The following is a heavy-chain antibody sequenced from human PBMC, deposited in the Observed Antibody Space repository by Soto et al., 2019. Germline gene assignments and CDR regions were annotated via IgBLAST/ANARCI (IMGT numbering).Heavy chain of an antibody. CDR3: ARDCGRYDFWSGYFN. V-gene: IGHV1-3*01. Sequence: GASVKVSCKASGYTFTSYAMHWVRQALGQRLEWMGWINAGNGNTKYSQKFQGRVTITRDTSASTAYMELSSLRSEDTAVYYCARDCGRYDFWSGYFNWGQGTLVTVSS. CDR1: GYTFTSYA. J-gene: IGHJ4*02. CDR2: INAGNGNT. D-gene: IGHD3-3*01.